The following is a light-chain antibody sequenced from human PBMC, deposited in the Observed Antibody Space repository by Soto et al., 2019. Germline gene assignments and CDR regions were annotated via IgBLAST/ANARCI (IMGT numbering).Light chain of an antibody. J-gene: IGKJ2*01. CDR1: QHINSW. Sequence: DIQMTQSPSSVSASVGDRVTITCRASQHINSWLAWYQQKPGKAPKLLIYAATSLQSGVPSRFSGSGSGTDFTLTINSLQSEDFATYYCQQANNFPPTFGQGTKLEIK. CDR2: AAT. CDR3: QQANNFPPT. V-gene: IGKV1-12*01.